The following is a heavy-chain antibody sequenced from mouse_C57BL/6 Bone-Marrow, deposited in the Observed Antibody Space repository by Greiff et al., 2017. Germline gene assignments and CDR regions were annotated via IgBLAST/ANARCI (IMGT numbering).Heavy chain of an antibody. J-gene: IGHJ3*01. V-gene: IGHV5-4*01. CDR1: GFTFSSYA. Sequence: VQLKESGGGLVKPGGSLKLSCAASGFTFSSYAMSWVRQTPEKRREWVATISDGGSYTYYPDNVKGRFTISRDNAKNNLYLQMSHLKSEDTAMYYCAREDYGSSQFAYWGQGTLVTVSA. D-gene: IGHD1-1*01. CDR3: AREDYGSSQFAY. CDR2: ISDGGSYT.